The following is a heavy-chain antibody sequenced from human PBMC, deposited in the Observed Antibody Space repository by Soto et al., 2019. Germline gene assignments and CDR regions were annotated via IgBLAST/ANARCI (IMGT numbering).Heavy chain of an antibody. CDR1: GGTFSTYA. J-gene: IGHJ4*02. D-gene: IGHD5-18*01. CDR2: IIPMFGTA. Sequence: QVQLVQSGAEVKKPESSVKVSCKAPGGTFSTYAISWVRQAPGQGLEWMGGIIPMFGTANYAQRFQDRVTITADESTNTVYVALSSLRSEDTAVYFCASGIQLWLRRINTGYSGWGQGTLVTVSS. CDR3: ASGIQLWLRRINTGYSG. V-gene: IGHV1-69*12.